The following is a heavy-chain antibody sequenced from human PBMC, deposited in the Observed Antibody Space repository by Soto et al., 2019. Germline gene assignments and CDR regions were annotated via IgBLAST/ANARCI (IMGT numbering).Heavy chain of an antibody. D-gene: IGHD3-10*01. J-gene: IGHJ5*02. Sequence: PSETLSLTCTVSGGSISSSSYYWGWIRQPPGKGLEWIGSIYYSGSTYYNPSLKSRVTISVDTSKNQFSLKLSSVTAADTAVYYCARHTILLWFGELLSRWFDPWGQGT. V-gene: IGHV4-39*01. CDR1: GGSISSSSYY. CDR2: IYYSGST. CDR3: ARHTILLWFGELLSRWFDP.